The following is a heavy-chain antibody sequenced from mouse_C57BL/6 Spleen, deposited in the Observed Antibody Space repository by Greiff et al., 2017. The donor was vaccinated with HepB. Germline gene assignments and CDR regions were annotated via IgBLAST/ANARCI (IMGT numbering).Heavy chain of an antibody. Sequence: EVNVVESGGGLVKPGGSLKLSCAASGFTFSSYAMSWVRQTPEKRLEWVATISDGGSYTYYPDNVKGRFTISRDNAKNNLYLQMSHLKSEDTAMYYCAYGSSSYYAMDYWGQGTSVTVSS. D-gene: IGHD1-1*01. J-gene: IGHJ4*01. CDR2: ISDGGSYT. V-gene: IGHV5-4*03. CDR3: AYGSSSYYAMDY. CDR1: GFTFSSYA.